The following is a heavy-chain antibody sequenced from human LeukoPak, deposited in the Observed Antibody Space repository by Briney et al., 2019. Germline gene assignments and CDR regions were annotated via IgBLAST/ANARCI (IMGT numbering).Heavy chain of an antibody. Sequence: SVKVSCKASGGTFSSYAISWVRQAPGQGLEWMGRIIPILGIANYAQKFQGRVTITADKSTSTAYMELSSLRSEDTAVYYCARLRPFGELLYEGGRRAFDIWGQGTMVTVSS. V-gene: IGHV1-69*04. CDR2: IIPILGIA. CDR1: GGTFSSYA. CDR3: ARLRPFGELLYEGGRRAFDI. J-gene: IGHJ3*02. D-gene: IGHD3-10*01.